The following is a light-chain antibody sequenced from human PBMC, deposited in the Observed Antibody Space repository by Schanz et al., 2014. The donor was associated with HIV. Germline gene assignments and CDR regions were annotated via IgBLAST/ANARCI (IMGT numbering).Light chain of an antibody. V-gene: IGKV3-20*01. J-gene: IGKJ5*01. CDR1: QSVSSNY. CDR2: GAS. CDR3: QQYGSSPPIT. Sequence: IVLTQSPVTLSLSPGERATLSCRASQSVSSNYLAWYQQKPGLAPRLLIYGASSRATGIPDRFSGSGFGTDFTLTINRVEPADFAVYYCQQYGSSPPITFGQGTRLEI.